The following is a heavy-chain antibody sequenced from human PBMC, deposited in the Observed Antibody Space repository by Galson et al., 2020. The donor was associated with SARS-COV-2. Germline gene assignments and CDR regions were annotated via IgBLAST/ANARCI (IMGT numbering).Heavy chain of an antibody. CDR2: IGTAGDT. D-gene: IGHD3-3*01. J-gene: IGHJ6*03. Sequence: GESLKISCAASGFTFSSYDMHWVRQATGKGLEWVSAIGTAGDTYYPGSVKGRFTISRENAKNSLYLQMNSLRAGDTAVYYCARGDQLRSSYYYYYYMDVWGKGTTVTVSS. CDR3: ARGDQLRSSYYYYYYMDV. CDR1: GFTFSSYD. V-gene: IGHV3-13*01.